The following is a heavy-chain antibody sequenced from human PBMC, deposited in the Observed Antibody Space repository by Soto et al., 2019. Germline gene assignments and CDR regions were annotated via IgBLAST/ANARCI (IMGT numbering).Heavy chain of an antibody. V-gene: IGHV4-4*07. D-gene: IGHD3-3*01. CDR2: IYSSGST. CDR1: GGAINSYY. Sequence: SETLSLTCTVSGGAINSYYWTWIRQPAGKGLEWIGRIYSSGSTKYNPSLQSRVTMSLDTSKNQFSLRLTSVTAADTAVYYCARGHRFSGLFSTWGKGTLATV. CDR3: ARGHRFSGLFST. J-gene: IGHJ5*02.